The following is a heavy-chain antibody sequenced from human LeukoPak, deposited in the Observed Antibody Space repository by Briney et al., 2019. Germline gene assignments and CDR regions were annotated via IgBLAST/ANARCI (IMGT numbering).Heavy chain of an antibody. CDR1: GGSISSHY. J-gene: IGHJ6*03. CDR3: GRDALVGYFSYYYMDV. Sequence: SETLSLTCTVSGGSISSHYWTWIRQSPVKELEWIGDISSSGSTSYNPSLKSRVTISIDTSKNQFSLKLSSVTAADTAVYYCGRDALVGYFSYYYMDVWGKGTTVTVSS. V-gene: IGHV4-59*11. D-gene: IGHD2-15*01. CDR2: ISSSGST.